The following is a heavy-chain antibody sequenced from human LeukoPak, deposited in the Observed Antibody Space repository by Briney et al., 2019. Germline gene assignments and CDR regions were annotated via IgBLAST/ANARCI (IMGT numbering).Heavy chain of an antibody. V-gene: IGHV1-18*01. CDR1: GYTFTSYG. CDR2: ISAYNGNT. D-gene: IGHD2-8*01. Sequence: ASVKVSCKASGYTFTSYGISWLRQAPGQGLEWMGWISAYNGNTNYAQKLQGRVTMTTDTSTSTAYMELRSLRSDDTAVYYCARVMVYAIPRYYYYYMYVWGKGTTVTVSS. CDR3: ARVMVYAIPRYYYYYMYV. J-gene: IGHJ6*03.